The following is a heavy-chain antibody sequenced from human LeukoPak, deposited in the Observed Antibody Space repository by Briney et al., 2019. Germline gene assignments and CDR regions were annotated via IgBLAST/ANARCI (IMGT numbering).Heavy chain of an antibody. Sequence: GGSLRLSCAASGFTFSNYAMSWVRQAPGKGLEWVSTISLSGGSTCSADSVRGRFTISRDNSKSTLSLQMSCLRPEDTALYYCAKEMAVAGFKIDSWGQGTLVTVSS. CDR3: AKEMAVAGFKIDS. CDR2: ISLSGGST. D-gene: IGHD6-19*01. CDR1: GFTFSNYA. J-gene: IGHJ5*01. V-gene: IGHV3-23*01.